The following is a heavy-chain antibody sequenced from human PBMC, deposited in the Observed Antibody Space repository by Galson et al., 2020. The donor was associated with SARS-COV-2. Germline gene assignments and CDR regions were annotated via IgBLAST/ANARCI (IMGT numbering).Heavy chain of an antibody. CDR3: ARAWGFYFDSRWDS. CDR1: GLTIGTHY. D-gene: IGHD3-22*01. CDR2: IFGDEST. V-gene: IGHV3-53*05. J-gene: IGHJ5*01. Sequence: IDAGGSLRLSCEATGLTIGTHYMNWVRRAPGKGLEWVSIIFGDESTYYADSVRGRFTISRDNSKNILYLQMNNLKVEDSAVYYCARAWGFYFDSRWDSWGQGSLVTVSS.